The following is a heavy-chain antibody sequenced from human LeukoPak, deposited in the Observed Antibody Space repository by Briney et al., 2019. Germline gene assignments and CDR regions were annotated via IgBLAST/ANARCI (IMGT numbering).Heavy chain of an antibody. V-gene: IGHV3-23*01. CDR1: EFSFSAHA. CDR2: ISGSGGTT. Sequence: PGGSLRLSCAASEFSFSAHAMSWVRQAPGKGLEWVSGISGSGGTTYYADSVKGRFIISRDNSKNTLYLQMNSLRAEDTAVYYCAKDISGWYGSFAFDIWGQGTMVTVSS. CDR3: AKDISGWYGSFAFDI. D-gene: IGHD6-19*01. J-gene: IGHJ3*02.